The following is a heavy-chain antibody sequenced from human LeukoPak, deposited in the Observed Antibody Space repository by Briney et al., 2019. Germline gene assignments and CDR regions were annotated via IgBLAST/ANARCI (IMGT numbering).Heavy chain of an antibody. V-gene: IGHV4-38-2*02. J-gene: IGHJ4*02. CDR2: IYHSGST. Sequence: SETLSLTCTVSGYSISSGYYWGWIRQPPGKGLEWIGSIYHSGSTYHNPSLKSRVTISADTSKNQFSLKLTSLTAADTAVYYCARRTGTNDFDYWGQGTLVTVSS. D-gene: IGHD1-1*01. CDR1: GYSISSGYY. CDR3: ARRTGTNDFDY.